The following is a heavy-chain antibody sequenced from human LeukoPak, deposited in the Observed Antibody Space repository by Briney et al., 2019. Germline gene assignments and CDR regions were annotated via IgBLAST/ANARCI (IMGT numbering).Heavy chain of an antibody. CDR2: IHKSGNT. D-gene: IGHD1-7*01. CDR3: ARLVTAATGNCFDL. J-gene: IGHJ4*02. CDR1: GGSISGSSYY. Sequence: SETLTLTCTVSGGSISGSSYYWAWIRQPPGKGLEWIGSIHKSGNTYYTASLKSRVTISVDTSKNRFSLKLTSATATDTAVYYCARLVTAATGNCFDLWGQGTLVTVSS. V-gene: IGHV4-39*01.